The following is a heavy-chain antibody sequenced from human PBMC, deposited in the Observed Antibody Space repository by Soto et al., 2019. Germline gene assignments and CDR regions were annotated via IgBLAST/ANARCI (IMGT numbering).Heavy chain of an antibody. V-gene: IGHV3-30*18. Sequence: GGSLRLSCAASGFTFSSYGMHWVRQAPGKGLEWVAVISYDGSNKYYADSVKGRFTISRDNSKNTLYLQMNSLRAEDTAVYYCAKDLIHSSDRRRGDYWGQGTLVTVSS. CDR3: AKDLIHSSDRRRGDY. D-gene: IGHD6-25*01. CDR1: GFTFSSYG. CDR2: ISYDGSNK. J-gene: IGHJ4*02.